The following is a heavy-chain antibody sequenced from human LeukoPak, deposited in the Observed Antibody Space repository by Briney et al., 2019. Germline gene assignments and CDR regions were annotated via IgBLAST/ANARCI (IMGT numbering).Heavy chain of an antibody. Sequence: SETLSLTCTVSGGSISSGGYYWSWIRQHPGKGLEWTGYIYYSGSTYYNPSLKSRVTISVDTSKNQFSLKLSFVTAADTAVYYCARLDDSSGYYPYYFDYWGQGTLVTVSS. CDR3: ARLDDSSGYYPYYFDY. D-gene: IGHD3-22*01. J-gene: IGHJ4*02. CDR2: IYYSGST. V-gene: IGHV4-31*03. CDR1: GGSISSGGYY.